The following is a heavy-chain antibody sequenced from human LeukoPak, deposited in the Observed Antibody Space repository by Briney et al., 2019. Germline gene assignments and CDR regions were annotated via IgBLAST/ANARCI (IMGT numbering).Heavy chain of an antibody. V-gene: IGHV3-11*04. CDR2: ISNSGSST. CDR1: GFTFTDYY. D-gene: IGHD5-24*01. CDR3: ARGRDGYNSGAFDI. Sequence: GGSLRLSCAASGFTFTDYYMSWIRQAPGKGLEWVSYISNSGSSTYYADPVKGRLTISRDIAKNSLYLQMNSLRAEDTAVYSCARGRDGYNSGAFDIWGQGTMVTVSS. J-gene: IGHJ3*02.